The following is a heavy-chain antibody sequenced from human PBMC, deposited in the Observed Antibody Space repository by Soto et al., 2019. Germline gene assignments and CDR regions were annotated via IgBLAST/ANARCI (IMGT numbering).Heavy chain of an antibody. CDR2: IWYDGSNK. CDR3: AREPPVYYYGMDV. V-gene: IGHV3-33*01. CDR1: GFTFSSYG. Sequence: GGSLRLSCAASGFTFSSYGMHWVRQAPGKGLEWVAVIWYDGSNKYYADSVKGRFTISRDNSKNTLYLQMNSLRAEDTAVYYCAREPPVYYYGMDVWGQGTTVTVSS. J-gene: IGHJ6*02.